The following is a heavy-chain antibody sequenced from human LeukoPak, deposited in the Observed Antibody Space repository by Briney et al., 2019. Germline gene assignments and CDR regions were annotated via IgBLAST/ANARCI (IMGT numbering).Heavy chain of an antibody. Sequence: SGPTLVKPTQTLTLTCTFSGFSLSASGVGVGWIRQPPGKALEWLALIYWDDDKRYSPSLKSGLTITKDTSKNQVVLTMTNMDPVDTATYYCAHTPRNYYDYYYFDYWGQGTLVTVSS. CDR2: IYWDDDK. D-gene: IGHD3-22*01. CDR3: AHTPRNYYDYYYFDY. J-gene: IGHJ4*02. CDR1: GFSLSASGVG. V-gene: IGHV2-5*02.